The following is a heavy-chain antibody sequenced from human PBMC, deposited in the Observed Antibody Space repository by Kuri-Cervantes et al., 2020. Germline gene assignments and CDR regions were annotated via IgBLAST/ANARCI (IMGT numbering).Heavy chain of an antibody. D-gene: IGHD5-12*01. CDR1: GYTFTGYY. CDR3: ASPPPRGYSGYDWFFRFDY. Sequence: SVKVSCKASGYTFTGYYMHWVRQAPGQGLEWMGGIIPIFGTANYAQKFQGRVTITTDESTSTAYMELSSLRSEDTAVYYCASPPPRGYSGYDWFFRFDYWGQGTLVTVSS. J-gene: IGHJ4*02. CDR2: IIPIFGTA. V-gene: IGHV1-69*05.